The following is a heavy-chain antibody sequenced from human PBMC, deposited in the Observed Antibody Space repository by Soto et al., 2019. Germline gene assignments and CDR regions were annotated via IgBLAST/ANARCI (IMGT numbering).Heavy chain of an antibody. CDR1: GFTFSSYA. CDR3: AKDVGYSYGWYYFDY. J-gene: IGHJ4*02. V-gene: IGHV3-23*01. D-gene: IGHD5-18*01. Sequence: EVHLLESGGGLVQPGGSLRLSCAASGFTFSSYAMSWVRQAPGKGLEWVSAISGSGGSTYYADSVKGRFTISRDNSKNTLYLQMNSLRAEDTAVYYCAKDVGYSYGWYYFDYWGQGTLVTVSS. CDR2: ISGSGGST.